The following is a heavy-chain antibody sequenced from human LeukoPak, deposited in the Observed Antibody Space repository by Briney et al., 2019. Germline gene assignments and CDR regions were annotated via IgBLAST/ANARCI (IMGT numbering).Heavy chain of an antibody. J-gene: IGHJ5*02. CDR3: ARVPDSSSWYRPSSNWFDP. CDR2: MNPNSGNT. V-gene: IGHV1-8*01. D-gene: IGHD6-13*01. CDR1: GYTFTSYD. Sequence: ASVKVSCKASGYTFTSYDINWVRQATGQGLGWMGWMNPNSGNTGYAQKFQGRVTMTRNTSISTAYMELSSLRSEDTAVYYCARVPDSSSWYRPSSNWFDPWGQGTLVTVSS.